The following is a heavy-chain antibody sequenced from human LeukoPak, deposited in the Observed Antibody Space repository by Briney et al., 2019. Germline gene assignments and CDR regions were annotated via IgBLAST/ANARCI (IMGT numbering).Heavy chain of an antibody. V-gene: IGHV1-18*01. CDR1: GYTFTSYG. CDR3: ARDPLYSSNWYVVPDY. J-gene: IGHJ4*02. Sequence: ASVKVSCKASGYTFTSYGISWVRQAPEQGLEWMGWISAYNGNTNYAQKLQGRVTMTTDTSTSTAYMELRSLRSDDTAVYYCARDPLYSSNWYVVPDYWGQGTLVTVSS. CDR2: ISAYNGNT. D-gene: IGHD6-13*01.